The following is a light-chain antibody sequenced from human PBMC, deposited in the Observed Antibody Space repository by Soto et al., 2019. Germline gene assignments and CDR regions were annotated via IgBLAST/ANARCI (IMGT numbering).Light chain of an antibody. CDR3: QTYDNWPPLT. CDR1: QSVSSN. Sequence: EIVVTQSPATLSVSPGERATLSCRASQSVSSNLAWYQQKPGQAPRLLIHDASTRATDIPARFSGSGSGTEFTLTISSLQSEDLAVYYCQTYDNWPPLTFGGGTKVEI. J-gene: IGKJ4*01. V-gene: IGKV3D-15*01. CDR2: DAS.